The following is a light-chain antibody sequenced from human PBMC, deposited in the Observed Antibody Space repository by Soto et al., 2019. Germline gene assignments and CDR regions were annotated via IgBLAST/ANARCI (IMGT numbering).Light chain of an antibody. CDR3: QQYNSYWT. V-gene: IGKV1-17*01. J-gene: IGKJ1*01. Sequence: IQMTQSPSSLSASVGDRVTITCRASHDIRNDLGWYQQNPGKAPKVLIYAASSLQSGVPSRFSGSGSGTEFTLTISSLQPDDFATYYCQQYNSYWTFGQGTKVDIK. CDR1: HDIRND. CDR2: AAS.